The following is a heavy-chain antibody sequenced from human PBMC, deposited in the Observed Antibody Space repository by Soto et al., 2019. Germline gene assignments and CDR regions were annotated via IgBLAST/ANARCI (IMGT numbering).Heavy chain of an antibody. CDR2: IYYSGST. CDR3: ARDSRYDFWSGYYTGRFDY. V-gene: IGHV4-59*01. J-gene: IGHJ4*02. CDR1: GGSISSYY. Sequence: QVQLQESGPGLVKPSETLSLTCTVSGGSISSYYWSWLRQPPGKGLEWIVYIYYSGSTNYNPSLKSRVTIAVDTAKNPFSLKLSSVTAADTAVYYCARDSRYDFWSGYYTGRFDYWGQGTLVTVSS. D-gene: IGHD3-3*01.